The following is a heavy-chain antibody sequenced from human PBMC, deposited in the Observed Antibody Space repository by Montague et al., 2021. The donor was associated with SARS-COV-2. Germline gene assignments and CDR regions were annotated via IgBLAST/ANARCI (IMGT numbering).Heavy chain of an antibody. J-gene: IGHJ5*02. CDR2: IYHSGTT. V-gene: IGHV4-4*02. D-gene: IGHD1-26*01. Sequence: SETLSLTCTVPGGSVSSDNWWTWVRQPPGKGLEWIGEIYHSGTTNYNPSLQSRVTISVDKSRNYLSLNLRSVTAADTAMYYCALPLGGARFDPWGQGILVTVSS. CDR3: ALPLGGARFDP. CDR1: GGSVSSDNW.